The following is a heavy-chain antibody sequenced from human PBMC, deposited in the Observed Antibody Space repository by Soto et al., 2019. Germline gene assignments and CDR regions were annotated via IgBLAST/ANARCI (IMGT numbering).Heavy chain of an antibody. CDR1: GFTFSSYS. CDR3: AREGRVYDYSDYYDAFDI. Sequence: GGSLRLSCAASGFTFSSYSMNWVRQAPGKGLEWVSYISSSSSTIYYADSVKGRFTISRDNAKNSLYLQMNSLRAEDTAVYYCAREGRVYDYSDYYDAFDIWGQGTMVTVSS. D-gene: IGHD4-17*01. J-gene: IGHJ3*02. V-gene: IGHV3-48*01. CDR2: ISSSSSTI.